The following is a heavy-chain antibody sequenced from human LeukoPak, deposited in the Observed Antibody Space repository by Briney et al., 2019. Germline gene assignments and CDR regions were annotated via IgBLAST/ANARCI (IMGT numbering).Heavy chain of an antibody. CDR2: IYTSGST. CDR1: GGSISSYY. J-gene: IGHJ6*03. Sequence: SETLSLTCTVSGGSISSYYWSWIRQPAGKGLEWIGRIYTSGSTNYNPSLKSRVTMSVDTSKNQFSLKLSSVTAADTAVYYCARAELDIVVVNGQDYYYYYMDVWGKGTTVTVSS. D-gene: IGHD2-2*03. V-gene: IGHV4-4*07. CDR3: ARAELDIVVVNGQDYYYYYMDV.